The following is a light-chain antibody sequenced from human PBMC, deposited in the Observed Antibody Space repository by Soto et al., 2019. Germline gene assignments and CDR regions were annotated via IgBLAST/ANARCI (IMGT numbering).Light chain of an antibody. Sequence: QSALTQPASVSGSPGQSITISCTGTSSDVGSYDLVSWYQQPPGKAPKLMIYEDTKWPSGISTRFSGSKSGNAASLTISGLQAEDEADYYCCSYAGSGTFVFGTGTKLTVL. V-gene: IGLV2-23*01. J-gene: IGLJ1*01. CDR1: SSDVGSYDL. CDR2: EDT. CDR3: CSYAGSGTFV.